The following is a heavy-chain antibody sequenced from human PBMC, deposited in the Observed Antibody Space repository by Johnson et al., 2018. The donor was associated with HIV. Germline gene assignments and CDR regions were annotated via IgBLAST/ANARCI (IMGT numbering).Heavy chain of an antibody. J-gene: IGHJ3*02. V-gene: IGHV3-64*01. CDR2: ISSNGGST. CDR1: GFTFSSYA. CDR3: ARVTGTANAFDI. Sequence: VQLVESGGGLVQPGGSLRLSCAASGFTFSSYAMHWVRQAPGKGLEYVSAISSNGGSTYYANSVKGRFTISRDNSKNTLYLQMGSLRAEDMAVYYCARVTGTANAFDIWGQGTMVTVSS. D-gene: IGHD1-14*01.